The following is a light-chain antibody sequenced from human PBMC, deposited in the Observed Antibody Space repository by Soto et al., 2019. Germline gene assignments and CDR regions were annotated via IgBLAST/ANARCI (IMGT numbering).Light chain of an antibody. CDR2: DAS. CDR3: QQYGSSEII. Sequence: ESVLTQSPATLSLSPVERATLSCRASQSVRSYLAWYQQKPGQAPRLLIYDASNRAPGIPARFSGSVSGTDFTLTITRLQTEDFAVFYCQQYGSSEIIFGQGTRLEIK. J-gene: IGKJ5*01. CDR1: QSVRSY. V-gene: IGKV3-11*01.